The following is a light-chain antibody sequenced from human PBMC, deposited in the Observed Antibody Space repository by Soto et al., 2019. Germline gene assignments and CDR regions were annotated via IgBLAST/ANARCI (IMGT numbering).Light chain of an antibody. V-gene: IGKV4-1*01. CDR2: WAS. CDR1: QSILYNSNKKNY. J-gene: IGKJ3*01. Sequence: DIVMTQSPDSLAVSLGERATINCTSSQSILYNSNKKNYLAWYQQKPGQPPKLLIYWASTRESGVTDRFSGGGAGTDVTLTISSRQAEDVAVYCCQQYFNTPPFTVGPGTKVDVK. CDR3: QQYFNTPPFT.